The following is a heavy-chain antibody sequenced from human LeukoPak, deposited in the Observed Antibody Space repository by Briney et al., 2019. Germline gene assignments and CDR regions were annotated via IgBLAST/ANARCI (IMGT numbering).Heavy chain of an antibody. J-gene: IGHJ5*02. V-gene: IGHV3-23*01. CDR3: ARDSSSLRYGGYGTIS. CDR1: GFTFSSYA. Sequence: GGSLRLSCAASGFTFSSYAMSWVRQAPGKGLEWVSAISASGGSTYYADSVKGRFTISRDNAKNSLYLQMNSLRAEDTAVYYCARDSSSLRYGGYGTISWGQGTLVTVSS. D-gene: IGHD5-12*01. CDR2: ISASGGST.